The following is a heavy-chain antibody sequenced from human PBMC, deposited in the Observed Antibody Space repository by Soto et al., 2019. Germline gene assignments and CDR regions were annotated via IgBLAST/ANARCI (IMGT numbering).Heavy chain of an antibody. CDR2: MFPGDSTT. CDR1: GSTFTPYW. CDR3: ARVVIGYCSSTSCAADY. D-gene: IGHD2-2*01. V-gene: IGHV5-51*01. Sequence: PGEFLKISCKASGSTFTPYWIGWLRQTPGKGLERMGIMFPGDSTTRYSPSFQGQVTMSADKSNSTAYLQWNSLEAVDTAMYYCARVVIGYCSSTSCAADYWGQGALVTVSS. J-gene: IGHJ4*02.